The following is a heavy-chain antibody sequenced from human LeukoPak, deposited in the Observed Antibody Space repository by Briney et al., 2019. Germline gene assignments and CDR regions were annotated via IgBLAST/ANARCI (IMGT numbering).Heavy chain of an antibody. D-gene: IGHD3-3*01. J-gene: IGHJ4*02. CDR3: ARESGITTFGDY. CDR1: GYTFTGYY. V-gene: IGHV1-2*02. CDR2: INPNSGGT. Sequence: ASVKVSCKASGYTFTGYYMHWVRQAPGQGLEWMGWINPNSGGTNYAQKFQGRVTMTRDTSISTAYMELSRLRSDDTAVYYCARESGITTFGDYWGQGTLVTVSS.